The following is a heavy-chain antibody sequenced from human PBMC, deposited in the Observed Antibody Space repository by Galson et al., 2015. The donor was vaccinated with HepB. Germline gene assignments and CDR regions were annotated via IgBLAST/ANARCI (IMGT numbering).Heavy chain of an antibody. CDR3: ARDSRSSFFDY. J-gene: IGHJ4*02. V-gene: IGHV1-46*01. Sequence: SVKVSCKASGYTFTGYNMHWVRQAPGQGLEWMGIITPSGGSTSYAQKFQGRVTMTRDTSTSTVYMELSSLRSEDTAVYYCARDSRSSFFDYWGQGTLVTVSS. D-gene: IGHD6-13*01. CDR1: GYTFTGYN. CDR2: ITPSGGST.